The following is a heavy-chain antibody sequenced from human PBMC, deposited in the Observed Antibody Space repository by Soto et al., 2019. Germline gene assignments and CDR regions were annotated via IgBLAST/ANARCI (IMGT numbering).Heavy chain of an antibody. V-gene: IGHV4-34*09. CDR3: ARDRYGSGSSNNWFDP. J-gene: IGHJ5*02. CDR2: INHLGST. D-gene: IGHD3-10*01. Sequence: PSETMSLTCIVSDGSLSYYFWSWIRQPPGMALEWIGEINHLGSTYYNPSLKSRVTISVDTSKNQFSLKLSSVTAADTAVYYCARDRYGSGSSNNWFDPWGQGTLVTVSS. CDR1: DGSLSYYF.